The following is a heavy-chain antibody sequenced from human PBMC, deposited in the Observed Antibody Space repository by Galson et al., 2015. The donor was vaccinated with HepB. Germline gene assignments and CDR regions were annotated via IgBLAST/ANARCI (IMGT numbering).Heavy chain of an antibody. J-gene: IGHJ2*01. D-gene: IGHD6-19*01. CDR2: ISYDGTKK. CDR1: EFTFSRYG. Sequence: SLRLSCAASEFTFSRYGMHWVRQAPGKGLEGVAVISYDGTKKYYEDSVKGRFTISRDNSKNTVSLQMNSLRADDTAVYFCAKEAFMYSNGRCWYFDLWGRGTLVTVSS. CDR3: AKEAFMYSNGRCWYFDL. V-gene: IGHV3-30*18.